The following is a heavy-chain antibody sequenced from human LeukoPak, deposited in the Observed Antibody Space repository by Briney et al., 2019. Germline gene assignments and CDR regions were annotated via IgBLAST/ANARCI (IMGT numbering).Heavy chain of an antibody. V-gene: IGHV3-15*01. Sequence: GGSLRLSCAASGFTFSNAWMSWVRQAPGKGLEWVGRIKSKTDGGTTDYAAPVKGRFTISRDDSKNTLYLQMNSLKTEDTAVYYCTTWGYCSSTSCYVFGKYYYYYMDVWGKGTTVTISS. CDR2: IKSKTDGGTT. D-gene: IGHD2-2*01. CDR3: TTWGYCSSTSCYVFGKYYYYYMDV. CDR1: GFTFSNAW. J-gene: IGHJ6*03.